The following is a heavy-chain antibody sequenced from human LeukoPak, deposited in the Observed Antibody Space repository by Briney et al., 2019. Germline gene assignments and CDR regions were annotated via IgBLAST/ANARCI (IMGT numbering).Heavy chain of an antibody. CDR1: GFTFSDYY. J-gene: IGHJ4*02. V-gene: IGHV3-11*03. Sequence: GGSLRLSCAASGFTFSDYYMSWIRQAPGKGLEWVSYISSSSSYTNHADSVKGRFTISRDNAKNSLYLQMNSLRAEDTAVYYCAGALAAATSPDYWGQGTLVTVSS. D-gene: IGHD6-13*01. CDR2: ISSSSSYT. CDR3: AGALAAATSPDY.